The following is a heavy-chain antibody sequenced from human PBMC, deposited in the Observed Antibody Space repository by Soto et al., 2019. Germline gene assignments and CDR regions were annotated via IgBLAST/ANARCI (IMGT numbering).Heavy chain of an antibody. V-gene: IGHV3-23*01. D-gene: IGHD3-16*01. CDR1: GFTFNKYA. CDR2: ISGSGAST. Sequence: PGGALRLSCVASGFTFNKYALAWVRQAPGKGLEWVSAISGSGASTYDADSVKGRFTISRDNSNNTLYLQMNSLRAEDAAVYSCAKTPGVLTVITPFDHWGQGTQVIVAS. J-gene: IGHJ4*02. CDR3: AKTPGVLTVITPFDH.